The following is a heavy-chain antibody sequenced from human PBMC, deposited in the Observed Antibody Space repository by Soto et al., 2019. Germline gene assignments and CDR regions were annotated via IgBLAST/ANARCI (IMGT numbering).Heavy chain of an antibody. D-gene: IGHD1-1*01. V-gene: IGHV4-59*01. J-gene: IGHJ6*02. Sequence: SETLSLTCTVSGGSISSYYWSWIRQPPGKGLEWIGYIYYSGSTNYNPSLKSRVTISVDTSKNQFSLKLSSVTAADTAVYYCARDLRSWNDQGYYYYGMDVWGQGTTVTVSS. CDR2: IYYSGST. CDR3: ARDLRSWNDQGYYYYGMDV. CDR1: GGSISSYY.